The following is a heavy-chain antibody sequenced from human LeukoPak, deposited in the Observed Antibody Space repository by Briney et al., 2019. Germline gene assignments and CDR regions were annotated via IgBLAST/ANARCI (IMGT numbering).Heavy chain of an antibody. Sequence: GGSLRLSCAASGFTISNYWMSWVRQAPAKGLEWVANIKQDGSEKYYVDSVKGRFTISRDNAKNSLYLQMSSLRAEDTAVYYCASSVLSFGDYWGQGILVTVSS. CDR1: GFTISNYW. CDR2: IKQDGSEK. CDR3: ASSVLSFGDY. J-gene: IGHJ4*02. V-gene: IGHV3-7*03. D-gene: IGHD3-10*01.